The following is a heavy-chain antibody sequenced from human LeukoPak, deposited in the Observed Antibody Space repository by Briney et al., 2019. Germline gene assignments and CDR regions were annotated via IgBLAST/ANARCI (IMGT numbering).Heavy chain of an antibody. D-gene: IGHD3-22*01. J-gene: IGHJ4*02. CDR3: ARDKAGRYYDSSGYYFDC. CDR1: GGSLSSSSYY. CDR2: IYTSGST. Sequence: SETLSLTCTVSGGSLSSSSYYWGWIRQPPGKGLEWIGRIYTSGSTNYNPSLKSRVTMSVDTSKNQFSLKLSSVTAADTAVYYCARDKAGRYYDSSGYYFDCWGQGTLVTASS. V-gene: IGHV4-39*07.